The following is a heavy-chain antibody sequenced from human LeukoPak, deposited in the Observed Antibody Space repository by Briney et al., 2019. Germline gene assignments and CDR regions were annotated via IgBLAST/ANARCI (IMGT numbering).Heavy chain of an antibody. D-gene: IGHD3-10*01. Sequence: ASVKVSCKASGYTFTRYYMLWVRQPPGHGLEGMGVINPSGGSTSYAQKVQGRVTMTRDRSTSTVYMELSSLRSEDTAVYYCARADLWFGGYRGNMDVWGKGTTVTVSS. CDR2: INPSGGST. J-gene: IGHJ6*03. V-gene: IGHV1-46*01. CDR1: GYTFTRYY. CDR3: ARADLWFGGYRGNMDV.